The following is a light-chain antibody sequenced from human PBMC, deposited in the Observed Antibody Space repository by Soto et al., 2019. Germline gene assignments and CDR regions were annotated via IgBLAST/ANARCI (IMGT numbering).Light chain of an antibody. CDR1: SSDIGGYNS. Sequence: QSVLAQSPSASGSPGQSVTISCTGTSSDIGGYNSVSWYQQHPGKAPKVMIYDVTKRPSGVPDRFSGSKSGNTASLTVSALQAEDEADYYCSSYAGSDVFVFGSGTKVTVL. J-gene: IGLJ1*01. CDR3: SSYAGSDVFV. V-gene: IGLV2-8*01. CDR2: DVT.